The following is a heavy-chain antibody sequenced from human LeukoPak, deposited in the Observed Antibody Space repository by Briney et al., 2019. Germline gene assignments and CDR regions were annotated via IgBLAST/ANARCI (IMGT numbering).Heavy chain of an antibody. Sequence: GASVKVSCKASGGTFSSYAISWVRQAPGQGLEWMGGIIPIFGTANYAQKFQGRVTITTDESTSTAYMELSSLRSEDTAVYYCARGATMVRGVMSLPQWFDPWGQGILVTVSS. CDR3: ARGATMVRGVMSLPQWFDP. J-gene: IGHJ5*02. CDR1: GGTFSSYA. CDR2: IIPIFGTA. V-gene: IGHV1-69*05. D-gene: IGHD3-10*01.